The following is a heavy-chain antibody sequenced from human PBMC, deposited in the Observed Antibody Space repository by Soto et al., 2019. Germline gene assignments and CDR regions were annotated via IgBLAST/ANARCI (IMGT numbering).Heavy chain of an antibody. CDR1: GGSISRGGYY. J-gene: IGHJ4*02. CDR2: IYYSGST. CDR3: ARSFGVVTKFDY. V-gene: IGHV4-31*03. Sequence: PSESLSPNCTVSGGSISRGGYYWSWVLQHPGKGLEWIGYIYYSGSTYYNPSRKSRVTISVDTSKNQFSLKLSSVTAADTAVYYCARSFGVVTKFDYWGQGTLVTVSS. D-gene: IGHD3-3*01.